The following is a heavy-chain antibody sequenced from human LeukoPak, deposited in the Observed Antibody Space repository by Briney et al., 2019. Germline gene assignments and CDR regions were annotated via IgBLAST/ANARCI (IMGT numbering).Heavy chain of an antibody. CDR1: GYTFTSYY. Sequence: ASVNVSFTASGYTFTSYYMHWVRQAPGQGLEWMGIINPSGGSTSYAQKFQGRVTMTRDTSTSTVYMELSSLRSEDTAVYYCARDWGTKRTEIDYWGQGTLVTVSS. CDR2: INPSGGST. D-gene: IGHD2-8*01. V-gene: IGHV1-46*01. CDR3: ARDWGTKRTEIDY. J-gene: IGHJ4*02.